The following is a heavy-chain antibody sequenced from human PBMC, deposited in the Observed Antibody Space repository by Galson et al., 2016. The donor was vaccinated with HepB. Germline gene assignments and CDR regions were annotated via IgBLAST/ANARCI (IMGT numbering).Heavy chain of an antibody. V-gene: IGHV4-61*02. CDR1: GVSITSGSFF. CDR3: ARERDCSRSTCYSGGGWFDP. D-gene: IGHD2-2*01. CDR2: MFTNEGA. Sequence: TLSLTCTVSGVSITSGSFFWSWIRQPAGKGLQFIGRMFTNEGAYYNPSLKSRVTISPDTSKNQFSLKVTSVTAADTAVYFCARERDCSRSTCYSGGGWFDPWGQGTLVTVSS. J-gene: IGHJ5*02.